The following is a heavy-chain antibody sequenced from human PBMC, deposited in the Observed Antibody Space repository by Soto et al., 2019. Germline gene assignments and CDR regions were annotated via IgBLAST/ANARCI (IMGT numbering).Heavy chain of an antibody. J-gene: IGHJ6*02. V-gene: IGHV3-23*01. Sequence: EVQLLESGGGFVQSGGSLRLSCAGSGFTLCDYAMTWVRQGPGKGLEWVSAISGSGDNTHDIDSVKGRFTISRDNSKNTLYLQMNRLRAEDTAVYYCAKGFLQDWGQDYYYGMDVWGQGTTVTVSS. CDR3: AKGFLQDWGQDYYYGMDV. CDR1: GFTLCDYA. D-gene: IGHD7-27*01. CDR2: ISGSGDNT.